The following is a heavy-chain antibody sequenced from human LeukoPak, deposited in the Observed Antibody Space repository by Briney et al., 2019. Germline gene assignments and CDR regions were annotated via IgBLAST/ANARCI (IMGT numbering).Heavy chain of an antibody. CDR1: GDSVSSKSTA. D-gene: IGHD6-19*01. J-gene: IGHJ4*02. V-gene: IGHV6-1*01. CDR2: TYQRSKWYN. CDR3: ARSPSPYSSGWYFDY. Sequence: RSQTLSLTCAISGDSVSSKSTAWNWIRQSPSRGLEWLGRTYQRSKWYNDYAVSVKSRITINPDISKNQFSLQLNSVTPEDTAVYYCARSPSPYSSGWYFDYWGQGTLVTVSS.